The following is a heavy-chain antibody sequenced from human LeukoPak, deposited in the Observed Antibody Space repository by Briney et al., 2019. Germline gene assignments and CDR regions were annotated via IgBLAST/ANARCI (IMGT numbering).Heavy chain of an antibody. V-gene: IGHV3-23*01. CDR1: GFTFSSYA. CDR3: AKGTMVRGVIITPFDY. CDR2: ISGSGGST. J-gene: IGHJ4*02. Sequence: PGGSLRLSCAASGFTFSSYAMSWVRQAPGKGLEWVSAISGSGGSTYYADSVKGRFTISRDNSKNTLYLQMNSLRAEYTAVYYCAKGTMVRGVIITPFDYWGQGTLVTVSS. D-gene: IGHD3-10*01.